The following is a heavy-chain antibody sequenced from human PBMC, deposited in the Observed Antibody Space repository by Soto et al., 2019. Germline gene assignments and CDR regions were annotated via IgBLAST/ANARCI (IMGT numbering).Heavy chain of an antibody. J-gene: IGHJ4*02. CDR2: VAGSGGRT. Sequence: QSGGSLRLSCAASGFTFSSYAMSWVRQAPEKGLEWVASVAGSGGRTWYADSVKGRFTISRDKSKNTLYLQMNGLRAEDTAVYYCAKENGYSSSWFEFDCWGQGTLVTVSS. V-gene: IGHV3-23*01. CDR1: GFTFSSYA. CDR3: AKENGYSSSWFEFDC. D-gene: IGHD6-13*01.